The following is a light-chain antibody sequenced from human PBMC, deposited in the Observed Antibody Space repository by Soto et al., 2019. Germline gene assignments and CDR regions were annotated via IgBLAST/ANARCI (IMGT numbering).Light chain of an antibody. V-gene: IGKV1-5*01. CDR1: QSISSW. J-gene: IGKJ1*01. Sequence: DIQMTQSPSTLTASVGDRVTITCRASQSISSWLAWYQQKPGKAPKLLIYDASSLESGVPSRFSGRGSGTEFTLTISSLQPDDFATYYCQHYNSYSEAFGQGTKVE. CDR2: DAS. CDR3: QHYNSYSEA.